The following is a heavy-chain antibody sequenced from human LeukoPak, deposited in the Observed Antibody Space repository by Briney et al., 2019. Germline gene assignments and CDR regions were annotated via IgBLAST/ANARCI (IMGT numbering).Heavy chain of an antibody. CDR2: IYYSGST. D-gene: IGHD5-18*01. Sequence: SETLSLTCTVSGGSISSSSYYWGWIRQPPGKGLEWIGRIYYSGSTYYNPSLKSRVTISVDTSKNQFSLKLSSVTAADTAVYYCARHRGYSYGSSFFFWFDPWGQGTLVTVSS. CDR3: ARHRGYSYGSSFFFWFDP. V-gene: IGHV4-39*01. CDR1: GGSISSSSYY. J-gene: IGHJ5*02.